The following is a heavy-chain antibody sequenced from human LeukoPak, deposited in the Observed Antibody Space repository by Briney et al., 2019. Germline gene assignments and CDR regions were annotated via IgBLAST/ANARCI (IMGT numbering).Heavy chain of an antibody. J-gene: IGHJ4*02. CDR3: ANSWSFDY. CDR1: GFTFSSYG. V-gene: IGHV3-30*18. Sequence: PGGSLRLSCAASGFTFSSYGMHWVRQAPGKGLEWVAVISYDGSNKYYADSVKGRFTISRDNSKNTLYLQMNSLRAEDTAVYYCANSWSFDYWGQGTLVTVSS. CDR2: ISYDGSNK.